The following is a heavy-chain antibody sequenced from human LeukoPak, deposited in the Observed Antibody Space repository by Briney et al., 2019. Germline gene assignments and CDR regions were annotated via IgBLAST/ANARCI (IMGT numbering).Heavy chain of an antibody. Sequence: GASVKVSCKASGGTFSSYAISWVRQAPGQGLEWMGGIIPIFGTANYAQKFQGRVTITADESTSTAYMELSSLRSEDTAVYYCARHPRMATITPYYFDYWGQGTLVTVSS. CDR3: ARHPRMATITPYYFDY. CDR1: GGTFSSYA. J-gene: IGHJ4*02. CDR2: IIPIFGTA. D-gene: IGHD5-24*01. V-gene: IGHV1-69*13.